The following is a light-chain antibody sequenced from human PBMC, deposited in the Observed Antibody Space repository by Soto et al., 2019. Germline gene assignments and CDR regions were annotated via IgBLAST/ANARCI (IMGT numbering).Light chain of an antibody. J-gene: IGLJ1*01. V-gene: IGLV2-14*03. Sequence: QSALTQPASVSGSPGQSIAIYCTGTSSDVGGYNYVSWYQQHPGKAPKLMIYDVTSRPSGVSDRFSGSKSGTTASLTISGLQAEDEADYYCCSYTSSTIYVFGTGTKVTVL. CDR3: CSYTSSTIYV. CDR2: DVT. CDR1: SSDVGGYNY.